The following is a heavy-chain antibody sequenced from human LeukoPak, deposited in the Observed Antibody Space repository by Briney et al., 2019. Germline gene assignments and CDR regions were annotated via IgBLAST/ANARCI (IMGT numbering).Heavy chain of an antibody. Sequence: SETLSLTCTVSGGSISSYYWSWTRQPPGKGLEWIGYIYYSGSTNYNPSLKSRVTISVDTSKNQFSLKLSSVTAADTAVYYCARLGEYSSSPRPGFYYYYMDVWGKGTTVTVSS. J-gene: IGHJ6*03. D-gene: IGHD6-6*01. V-gene: IGHV4-59*08. CDR1: GGSISSYY. CDR2: IYYSGST. CDR3: ARLGEYSSSPRPGFYYYYMDV.